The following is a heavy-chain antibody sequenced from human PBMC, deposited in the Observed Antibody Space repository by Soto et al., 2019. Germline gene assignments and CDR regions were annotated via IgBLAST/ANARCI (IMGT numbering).Heavy chain of an antibody. Sequence: QVQLQESGPGLVKPSQTLSLTCTVSGGSISSGDYYWSWIRQPPGKGLEWIGYIYYSGSTYYNPSLRSRVTISVDTSKNQFSLKLSSVTAADTAVYYWARDPPISWSYGMDVWGQGTTVTVSS. CDR2: IYYSGST. V-gene: IGHV4-30-4*01. CDR1: GGSISSGDYY. J-gene: IGHJ6*02. CDR3: ARDPPISWSYGMDV.